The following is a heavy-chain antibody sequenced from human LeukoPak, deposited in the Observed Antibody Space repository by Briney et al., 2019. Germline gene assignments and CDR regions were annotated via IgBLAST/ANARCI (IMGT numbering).Heavy chain of an antibody. Sequence: ASVKVSCKASGYTFTGYYMHWVRQAPGQGLEWMGWISPNSGGTNYAQKFQGRVTMTRDTSISTAYMELSRLRSDDTAVYYCARPWYYYGSGSHYYYMDVWGKGTTVTVSS. CDR1: GYTFTGYY. J-gene: IGHJ6*03. V-gene: IGHV1-2*02. CDR2: ISPNSGGT. CDR3: ARPWYYYGSGSHYYYMDV. D-gene: IGHD3-10*01.